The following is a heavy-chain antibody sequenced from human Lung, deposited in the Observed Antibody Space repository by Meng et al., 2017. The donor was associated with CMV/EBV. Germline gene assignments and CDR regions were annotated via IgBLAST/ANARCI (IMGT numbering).Heavy chain of an antibody. V-gene: IGHV1-3*01. CDR3: ARDVYGGYDS. D-gene: IGHD5-12*01. CDR1: GYTFPEYA. CDR2: INVDSGNT. J-gene: IGHJ5*01. Sequence: SCKPSGYTFPEYALQWVRQAPGQRLEWMGWINVDSGNTKYSQNFQGRLTITRDTSATTAYMELSSLRSEDTAVYYCARDVYGGYDSWGQGTLVTVSS.